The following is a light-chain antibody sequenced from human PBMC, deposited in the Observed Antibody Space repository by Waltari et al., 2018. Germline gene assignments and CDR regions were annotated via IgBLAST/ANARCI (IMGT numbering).Light chain of an antibody. CDR3: QQYDNLPYT. CDR2: EAS. Sequence: DIQMTQSPSSLSASVGDRVTITCQASQDINNYLNWYQQKPGKAPKLLIYEASNLETGVPSRFSGSGSGTDFTFTISSLQPEDIATYYCQQYDNLPYTFGQGTKLEIK. V-gene: IGKV1-33*01. CDR1: QDINNY. J-gene: IGKJ2*01.